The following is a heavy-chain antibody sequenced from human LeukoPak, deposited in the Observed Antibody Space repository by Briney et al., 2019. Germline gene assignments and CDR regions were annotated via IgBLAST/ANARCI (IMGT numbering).Heavy chain of an antibody. CDR2: MSNSGENT. CDR1: GFTFSSYS. D-gene: IGHD4-17*01. V-gene: IGHV3-30*18. Sequence: GGSLRLSWAAAGFTFSSYSMEWGRQTPGKGLEGGGIMSNSGENTFYGEAVKGRFTISRDNSQNTLYLQMNSLRPEDTAVYYCAKGGASVTRYVDYWGQGTLVTVSS. J-gene: IGHJ4*02. CDR3: AKGGASVTRYVDY.